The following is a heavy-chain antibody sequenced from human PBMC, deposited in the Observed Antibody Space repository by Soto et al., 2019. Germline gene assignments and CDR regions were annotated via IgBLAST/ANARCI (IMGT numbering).Heavy chain of an antibody. V-gene: IGHV4-30-4*01. CDR3: ARNYYDSSGSQIGWFDP. D-gene: IGHD3-22*01. J-gene: IGHJ5*02. CDR1: GGSISSGDYY. Sequence: SETLSLTCTVSGGSISSGDYYWSWIRQPPGEGLEWIGYIYYSGSTYYNPSLKSRVTISVDTSKNQFSLKLSSVTAADTAVYYCARNYYDSSGSQIGWFDPWGQGTLVTVSS. CDR2: IYYSGST.